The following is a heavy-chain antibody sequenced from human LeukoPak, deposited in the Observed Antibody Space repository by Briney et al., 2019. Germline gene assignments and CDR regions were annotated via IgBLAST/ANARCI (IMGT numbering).Heavy chain of an antibody. CDR1: GFTFSSYA. J-gene: IGHJ6*02. V-gene: IGHV3-23*01. D-gene: IGHD4-17*01. Sequence: GGSLRLSCAASGFTFSSYAMSWVRQAPGKGLEWVSAISGSGGSTYYADSVKGRFTISRDNSKNTLYLQMNSLRAEDTAVYYRAKVSVSGDSYYYYGMDVWGQGTTVTVSS. CDR2: ISGSGGST. CDR3: AKVSVSGDSYYYYGMDV.